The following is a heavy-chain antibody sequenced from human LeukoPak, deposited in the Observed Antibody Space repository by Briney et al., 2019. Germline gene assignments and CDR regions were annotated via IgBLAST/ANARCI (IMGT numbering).Heavy chain of an antibody. D-gene: IGHD2-21*01. CDR2: IRYDGSNK. CDR1: GFTFSSYG. CDR3: AKAPGILVYPFDY. Sequence: AGGSLRLSCAASGFTFSSYGMHWVRQAPGKGLEGVAFIRYDGSNKYYADSVKGRFTISRDNSKNTLYLQMNSLRAEDTAVYYCAKAPGILVYPFDYWGQGTLVTVSS. V-gene: IGHV3-30*02. J-gene: IGHJ4*02.